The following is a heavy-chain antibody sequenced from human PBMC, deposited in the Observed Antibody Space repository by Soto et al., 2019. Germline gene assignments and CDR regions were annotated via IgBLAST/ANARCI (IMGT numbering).Heavy chain of an antibody. CDR3: AKEGGWFPEYFDY. J-gene: IGHJ4*02. CDR2: ISGSGGST. V-gene: IGHV3-23*01. CDR1: GFTFSSYA. D-gene: IGHD6-19*01. Sequence: EVQLLESGGGLVQPGGSLRLSCAASGFTFSSYAMSWVRQAPGKGLEWVSAISGSGGSTYYADSVKGRFTISRDNSKNTLYLQMNSLRDDDTAVDPCAKEGGWFPEYFDYWGRGTLVTVSS.